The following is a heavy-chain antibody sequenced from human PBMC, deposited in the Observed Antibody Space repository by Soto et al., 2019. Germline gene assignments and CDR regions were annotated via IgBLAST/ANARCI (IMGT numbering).Heavy chain of an antibody. V-gene: IGHV4-59*08. J-gene: IGHJ5*02. CDR2: IYYGGTT. CDR3: ARLGFYYQSLDP. D-gene: IGHD2-2*01. CDR1: Y. Sequence: YLAWIRQPPGKGLEWIGYIYYGGTTRYNPSLESRVTVSLETSKSQFSLTLSSVTASDTAVYYCARLGFYYQSLDPWGHGTLVTVSS.